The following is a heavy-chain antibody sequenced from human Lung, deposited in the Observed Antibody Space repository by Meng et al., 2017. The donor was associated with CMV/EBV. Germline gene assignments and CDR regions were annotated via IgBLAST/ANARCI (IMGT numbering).Heavy chain of an antibody. D-gene: IGHD3-22*01. V-gene: IGHV1-69*04. Sequence: SVXDSXXTSGGTFSTYTISWVRQAPGQGLEWMGSITPILDVPNYTQKFQGRLTITADKLTSTAYMELSSLRSEDTAMYYCARDLGYFYGSSAYGYDYWGQGXLVTVSS. CDR1: GGTFSTYT. J-gene: IGHJ4*02. CDR2: ITPILDVP. CDR3: ARDLGYFYGSSAYGYDY.